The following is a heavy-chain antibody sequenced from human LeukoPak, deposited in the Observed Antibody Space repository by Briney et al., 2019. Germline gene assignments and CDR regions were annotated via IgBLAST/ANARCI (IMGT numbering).Heavy chain of an antibody. J-gene: IGHJ4*02. V-gene: IGHV3-30*02. CDR1: GFTFSSYG. Sequence: PGGSLRLSCAASGFTFSSYGMHWVRQAPGKGLEWVAFIRYDGSNKYYADSVKGRFTISRDNAKNSLYLQMNSLRAEDTAVYYCARGFTVYYRYFDYWGQGTLVTVSS. D-gene: IGHD2-8*01. CDR2: IRYDGSNK. CDR3: ARGFTVYYRYFDY.